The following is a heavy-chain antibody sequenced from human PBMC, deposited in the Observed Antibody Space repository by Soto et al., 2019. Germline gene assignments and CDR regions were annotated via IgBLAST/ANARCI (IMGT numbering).Heavy chain of an antibody. V-gene: IGHV3-23*01. D-gene: IGHD4-4*01. CDR3: AKIGVTCQWYCDL. J-gene: IGHJ2*01. Sequence: EVQLLESGGGLVQPGGSLRLSCAASGFTFSSHGMSWARQAPGKGLEWVSSISGSGGSRYYADSVKGRFTISRDNSKNTLYLQMNSLRGEDTAIYYCAKIGVTCQWYCDLWGRGTLVSVSS. CDR1: GFTFSSHG. CDR2: ISGSGGSR.